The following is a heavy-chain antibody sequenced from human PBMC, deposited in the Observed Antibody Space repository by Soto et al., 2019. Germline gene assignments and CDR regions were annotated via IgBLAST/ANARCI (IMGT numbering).Heavy chain of an antibody. D-gene: IGHD3-10*01. Sequence: KPSETLSLTCTVSGGSISSGGYYWSWIRQPPGKGLEWIGYIYYSGSTYYNPSLKSRVTISVDTSKNQFSLKLSSVTAADTAVYYCASGASVGLSVHWFDPWGQGTLVTVSS. J-gene: IGHJ5*02. CDR1: GGSISSGGYY. V-gene: IGHV4-30-4*01. CDR2: IYYSGST. CDR3: ASGASVGLSVHWFDP.